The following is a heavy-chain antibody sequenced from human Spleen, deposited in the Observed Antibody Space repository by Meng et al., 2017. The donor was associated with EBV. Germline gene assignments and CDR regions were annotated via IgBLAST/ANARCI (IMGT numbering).Heavy chain of an antibody. CDR3: ARSYGASADY. CDR1: GGSVSSASYH. J-gene: IGHJ4*02. CDR2: IYYSGST. D-gene: IGHD3-10*01. Sequence: VQLQESGPGLGRPSETLSLTCSGSGGSVSSASYHWNWIRQPPGKGLEWIGYIYYSGSTNYNSSLKSRVTISVDTSKNQFSLKLNAMTAADTAVYYCARSYGASADYWGQGTLVTVSS. V-gene: IGHV4-61*01.